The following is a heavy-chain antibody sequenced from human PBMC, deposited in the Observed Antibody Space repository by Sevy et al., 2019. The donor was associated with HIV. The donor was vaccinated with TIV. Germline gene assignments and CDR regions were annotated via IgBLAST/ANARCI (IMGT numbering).Heavy chain of an antibody. J-gene: IGHJ6*02. Sequence: GGSLRLSCAASGFTFSNYGMHWVRQAPGKGLEWVAVISYDGNNKFYGGSVKGRFTISRDTSKNTLYLQMNSLRVEDTAVYYCAKDFTGYNGIDVWGQGTMVTVSS. CDR1: GFTFSNYG. D-gene: IGHD3-9*01. CDR2: ISYDGNNK. CDR3: AKDFTGYNGIDV. V-gene: IGHV3-30*18.